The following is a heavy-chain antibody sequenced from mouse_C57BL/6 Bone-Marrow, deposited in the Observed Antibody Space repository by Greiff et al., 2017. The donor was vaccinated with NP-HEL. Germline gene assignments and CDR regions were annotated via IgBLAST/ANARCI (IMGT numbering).Heavy chain of an antibody. Sequence: VQLQESGAELVRPGASVKLSCKASGYTFTDYYINWVKQRPGQGLEWIARIYPGSGNTYYNEKFKGKATLTAEKSSSTAYMQLSSLTSEDSAVYFCARMDDYDVAMDYWGQGTSVTVSS. CDR2: IYPGSGNT. CDR3: ARMDDYDVAMDY. J-gene: IGHJ4*01. V-gene: IGHV1-76*01. CDR1: GYTFTDYY. D-gene: IGHD2-4*01.